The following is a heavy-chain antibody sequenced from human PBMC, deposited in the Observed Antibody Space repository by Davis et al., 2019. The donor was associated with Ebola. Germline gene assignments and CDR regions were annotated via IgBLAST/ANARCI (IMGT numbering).Heavy chain of an antibody. J-gene: IGHJ4*02. D-gene: IGHD3-3*01. Sequence: GESLKISCAGSGFTFNSHAMTWVRQAPGKGLEWVSSSGTGGNTYYADSVKGRFTISRDNSKNILFLQMNSLGAEDTAMYYCAKDLRGYYGQADYWGQGTLVTVSS. CDR2: SGTGGNT. V-gene: IGHV3-23*01. CDR3: AKDLRGYYGQADY. CDR1: GFTFNSHA.